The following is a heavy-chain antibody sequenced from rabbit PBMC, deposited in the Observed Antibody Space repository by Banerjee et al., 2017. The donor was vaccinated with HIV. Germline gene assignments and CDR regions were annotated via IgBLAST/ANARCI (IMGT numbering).Heavy chain of an antibody. D-gene: IGHD6-1*01. Sequence: QEQLKESGGGLVQPEGSLTLTCTASGFSFSSYYYMCWVRQAPGKGLEWIACIYGGGTDTTYYASWAKGRFTISKTSSTTVTLQMTSLTAADTATYFCARSYYIYGDTGYAHALNLWGPGTLVTVS. V-gene: IGHV1S45*01. J-gene: IGHJ4*01. CDR2: IYGGGTDTT. CDR3: ARSYYIYGDTGYAHALNL. CDR1: GFSFSSYYY.